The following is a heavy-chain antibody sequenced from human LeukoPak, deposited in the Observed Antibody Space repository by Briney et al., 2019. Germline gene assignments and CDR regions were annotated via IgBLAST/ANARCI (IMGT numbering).Heavy chain of an antibody. J-gene: IGHJ5*01. CDR2: IKQDGSEK. D-gene: IGHD6-19*01. CDR3: AREFRSGYNSRWFDY. V-gene: IGHV3-7*01. CDR1: GIILSSYW. Sequence: GTSLRLSCAASGIILSSYWMSWVRQAPGKGLEWVANIKQDGSEKWYVDSVKGRFTISRDNAKNSLYLQMNSLRVEDTAVYYCAREFRSGYNSRWFDYWGQGTLVTVSS.